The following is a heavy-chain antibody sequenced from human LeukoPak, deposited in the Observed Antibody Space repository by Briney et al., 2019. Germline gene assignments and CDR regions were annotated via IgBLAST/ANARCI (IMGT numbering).Heavy chain of an antibody. CDR2: ISSSSSYI. J-gene: IGHJ3*02. D-gene: IGHD6-25*01. V-gene: IGHV3-21*01. CDR1: GFTFSSYS. CDR3: ARVSAEDAFDI. Sequence: GGSLRLSCAASGFTFSSYSMNWVRQAPGKGLEWVSSISSSSSYIHYADSVKGRFTISRDNAKNSLYLQMNSLRAEDTAVYYCARVSAEDAFDIWGQGTMVTVSS.